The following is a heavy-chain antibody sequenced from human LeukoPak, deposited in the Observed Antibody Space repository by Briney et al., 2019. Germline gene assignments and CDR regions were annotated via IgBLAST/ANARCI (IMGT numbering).Heavy chain of an antibody. V-gene: IGHV3-30-3*02. CDR3: AKELLRSFDY. CDR2: IPYDGSNK. CDR1: GFTFSSYA. Sequence: GGSLRLSCAASGFTFSSYAMHWVRQAPGKGLEWVAVIPYDGSNKYYADSVKGRFTISRDNSKNTLYLQMNSLRAEDTAVYYCAKELLRSFDYWGQGTLVTVSS. D-gene: IGHD1-26*01. J-gene: IGHJ4*02.